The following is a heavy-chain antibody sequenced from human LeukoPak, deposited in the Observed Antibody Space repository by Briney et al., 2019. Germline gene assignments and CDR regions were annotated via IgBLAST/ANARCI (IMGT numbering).Heavy chain of an antibody. V-gene: IGHV1-3*01. Sequence: ASVKVSCKASGYTFTSYAMHWVRQAPGQRLEWMGWIDAGNGNTKYSQKFQGRVTITRDTSASTAYMELSSLRSEDTAVYYCARGEDYGGNSEDLDYWGQGTLVTVSS. CDR1: GYTFTSYA. J-gene: IGHJ4*02. CDR3: ARGEDYGGNSEDLDY. D-gene: IGHD4-23*01. CDR2: IDAGNGNT.